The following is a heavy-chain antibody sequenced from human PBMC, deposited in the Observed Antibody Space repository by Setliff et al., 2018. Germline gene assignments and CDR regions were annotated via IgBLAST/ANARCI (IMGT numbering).Heavy chain of an antibody. J-gene: IGHJ4*02. CDR1: TFTFSKYA. CDR2: IGASGHNT. D-gene: IGHD3-10*01. V-gene: IGHV3-20*04. CDR3: ATARRGYQYGSGSLFDD. Sequence: GGSLRLSCVASTFTFSKYAITWVRQAPGKGLEWVSSIGASGHNTWYADFVKGRFTISRDNTKNSLYLQMSSLRTDDTALYYCATARRGYQYGSGSLFDDWGQGTLVTVSS.